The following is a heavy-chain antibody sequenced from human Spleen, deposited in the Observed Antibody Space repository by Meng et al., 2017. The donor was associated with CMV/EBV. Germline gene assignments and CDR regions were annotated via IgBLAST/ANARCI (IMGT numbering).Heavy chain of an antibody. CDR3: ARLYFYESGGHYYEDY. CDR2: IQPSGGDT. Sequence: QVQLVQSGAEVKKPGASAKVSCKTSGYNFTTYYLHWVRQAPGQGLEWMGVIQPSGGDTSYAQKFQDRISMTRDTSTNTVYMELTSLRSEDTAMYYCARLYFYESGGHYYEDYWGPGTLVTVSS. CDR1: GYNFTTYY. V-gene: IGHV1-46*01. D-gene: IGHD3-22*01. J-gene: IGHJ4*02.